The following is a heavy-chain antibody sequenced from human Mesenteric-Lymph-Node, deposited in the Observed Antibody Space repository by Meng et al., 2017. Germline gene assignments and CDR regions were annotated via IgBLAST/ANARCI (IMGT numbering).Heavy chain of an antibody. CDR3: ARGADYGDYWYFDL. Sequence: GHGVGSGGGLVKPGGSLRLSCAASGFTFSDYYMSWIRQAPGKGLEWVSYISSSGSTIYYADSVKGRFTISRDNAKNPLYLQMNSLRAEDTAVYYCARGADYGDYWYFDLWGRGTLVTVSS. D-gene: IGHD4-17*01. J-gene: IGHJ2*01. V-gene: IGHV3-11*01. CDR2: ISSSGSTI. CDR1: GFTFSDYY.